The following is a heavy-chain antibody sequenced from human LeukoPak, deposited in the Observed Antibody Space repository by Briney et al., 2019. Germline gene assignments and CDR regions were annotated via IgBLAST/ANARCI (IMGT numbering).Heavy chain of an antibody. CDR2: ISGSGGST. J-gene: IGHJ4*02. D-gene: IGHD2-15*01. CDR1: GFTFSSYA. V-gene: IGHV3-23*01. Sequence: GGSLRLSCAASGFTFSSYAMSWVRQAPGKGLEWVSAISGSGGSTYYADSVKGRFTISRDNSKNTLYLQMNSLRAEDTAVYYCAKYEVEIQHCSGGSCYGGRKYYFDYWGQGTLVTVSS. CDR3: AKYEVEIQHCSGGSCYGGRKYYFDY.